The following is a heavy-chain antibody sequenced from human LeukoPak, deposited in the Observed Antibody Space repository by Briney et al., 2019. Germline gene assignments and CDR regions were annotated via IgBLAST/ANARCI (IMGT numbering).Heavy chain of an antibody. V-gene: IGHV1-18*01. CDR2: ISAYNGNT. CDR3: ARAPDNYDTINPNWFDP. Sequence: ASVKVSCKASGYTFTSYGISWVRQAPGQGLEWMGWISAYNGNTNYAQKLQGRVTMTTDTSTSTAYMELGSLRSDDTAVYYCARAPDNYDTINPNWFDPWGQGTLVTVSS. D-gene: IGHD3-9*01. J-gene: IGHJ5*02. CDR1: GYTFTSYG.